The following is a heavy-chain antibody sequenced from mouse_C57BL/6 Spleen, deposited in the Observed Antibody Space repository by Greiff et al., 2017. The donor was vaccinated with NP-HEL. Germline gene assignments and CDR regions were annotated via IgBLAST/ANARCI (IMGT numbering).Heavy chain of an antibody. J-gene: IGHJ2*01. V-gene: IGHV1-15*01. CDR2: IDPETGGT. CDR1: GYTFTDYE. D-gene: IGHD2-3*01. Sequence: LQESGAELVRPGASVTLSCKASGYTFTDYEMHWVKQTPVHGLEWIGAIDPETGGTAYNQKFKGKAILTADKSSSTAYMELRSLTSEDSAVYYCTRGGYYYYYFDYWGQGTTLTVSS. CDR3: TRGGYYYYYFDY.